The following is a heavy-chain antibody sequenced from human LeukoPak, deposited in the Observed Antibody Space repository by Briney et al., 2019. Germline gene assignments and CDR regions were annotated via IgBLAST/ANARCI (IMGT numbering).Heavy chain of an antibody. V-gene: IGHV3-23*01. Sequence: HPGGSLRLSCAASGFTFVSYAMTWLRQAPGKGLEWVSAISGGGDTTYYADSVKGRFTISRDKSKNTMYLQMNSLRAEDTALYYCAKALDTYGYMRFDFWGQGTLVTVSS. J-gene: IGHJ4*02. CDR1: GFTFVSYA. CDR3: AKALDTYGYMRFDF. D-gene: IGHD5-18*01. CDR2: ISGGGDTT.